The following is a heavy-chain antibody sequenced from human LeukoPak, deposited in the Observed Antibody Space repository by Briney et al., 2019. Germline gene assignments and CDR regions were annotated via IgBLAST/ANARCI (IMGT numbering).Heavy chain of an antibody. CDR3: ARDFRYSYGFSRFDY. J-gene: IGHJ4*02. D-gene: IGHD5-18*01. CDR1: GFFFSNYW. CDR2: INLDGNGR. Sequence: PGGSLRLSCAASGFFFSNYWMSWVRQAQGKGLEWVANINLDGNGRFYVGSVKGRFTISRDNAKNSLYLQMNSLRAEDTAVYYCARDFRYSYGFSRFDYWGQGTLVTVSS. V-gene: IGHV3-7*01.